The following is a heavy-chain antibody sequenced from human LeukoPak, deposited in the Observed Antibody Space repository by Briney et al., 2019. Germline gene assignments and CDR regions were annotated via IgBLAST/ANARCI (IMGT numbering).Heavy chain of an antibody. CDR1: GGTFSSYA. CDR3: ARGLFEYSSSFDAFDI. V-gene: IGHV1-69*05. J-gene: IGHJ3*02. D-gene: IGHD6-6*01. CDR2: IIPIFGTA. Sequence: SVNVSCKASGGTFSSYAISWVRQAPGQGLEWMGGIIPIFGTANYAQKFQGRVTITTDESTSTAYMELSSLRSEDTAVYYCARGLFEYSSSFDAFDIWGQGTMVTVSS.